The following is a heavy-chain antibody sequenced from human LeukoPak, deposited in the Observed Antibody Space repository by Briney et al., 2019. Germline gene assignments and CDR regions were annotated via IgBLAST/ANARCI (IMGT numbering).Heavy chain of an antibody. CDR2: IYTSGST. V-gene: IGHV4-61*02. CDR3: ARDDSSGLLFDP. D-gene: IGHD6-19*01. CDR1: GGSISSGSYY. Sequence: SETLSLTCTVSGGSISSGSYYWSWIRQPAGKGLEWIGRIYTSGSTNYNPSLKSRVTISVDTSKNQFSLKLSSVTAADTAVYYCARDDSSGLLFDPWGQGTLVTVSS. J-gene: IGHJ5*02.